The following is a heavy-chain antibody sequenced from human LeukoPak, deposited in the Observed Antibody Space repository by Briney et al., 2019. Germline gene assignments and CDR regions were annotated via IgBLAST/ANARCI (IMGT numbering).Heavy chain of an antibody. CDR3: ARAGSTGFDHYYMDV. D-gene: IGHD3-9*01. CDR2: IIPIFGTA. V-gene: IGHV1-69*05. CDR1: GGTFSSYA. J-gene: IGHJ6*03. Sequence: ASVKVSCKASGGTFSSYAISWVRQAPGQGLEWMGGIIPIFGTANYAQKFQGRVTITTDESTSTAYMVLSSLRSEDTAVYYCARAGSTGFDHYYMDVWGKGTTVTVSS.